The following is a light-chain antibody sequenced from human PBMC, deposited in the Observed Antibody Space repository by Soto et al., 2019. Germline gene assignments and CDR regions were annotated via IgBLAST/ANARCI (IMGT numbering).Light chain of an antibody. J-gene: IGLJ1*01. CDR1: SSDVGSYNL. Sequence: QSALTQPASVSGSARQSITISCTGTSSDVGSYNLVSWYQQHPGKAPKLMIYEGSKRPSGVSNRFSGSKSGNTASLTISGLQAEDEADYYCCSYAGSSTFVFGTGTKVTVL. V-gene: IGLV2-23*01. CDR3: CSYAGSSTFV. CDR2: EGS.